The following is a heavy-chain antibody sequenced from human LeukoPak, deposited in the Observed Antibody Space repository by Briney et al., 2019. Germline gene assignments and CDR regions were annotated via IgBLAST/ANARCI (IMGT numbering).Heavy chain of an antibody. Sequence: PGRSLRLSCAASGFTFSSYWMHWVRQAPGKGLVWVSRINSDGSSTSYADSVKGRFTISRDNSKNTLYLQMNSLRAEDTAVYYCAKTVATLDYWGQGTLVTVSS. CDR1: GFTFSSYW. D-gene: IGHD5-12*01. CDR2: INSDGSST. CDR3: AKTVATLDY. J-gene: IGHJ4*02. V-gene: IGHV3-74*01.